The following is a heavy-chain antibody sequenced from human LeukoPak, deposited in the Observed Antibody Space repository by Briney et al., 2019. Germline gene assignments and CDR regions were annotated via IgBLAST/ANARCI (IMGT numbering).Heavy chain of an antibody. V-gene: IGHV3-53*01. CDR2: LYSRGTT. CDR1: GLVVSANY. J-gene: IGHJ5*02. D-gene: IGHD2-8*01. Sequence: PGGSLRLSCAPSGLVVSANYMSWVRQAPGKGLECVSILYSRGTTYYADSVKGRFTISRDDSKNTVFLHMNSLRVDDTAIYYCARVVVRDCTDRVCPDWFDAWGLGTRVTVSS. CDR3: ARVVVRDCTDRVCPDWFDA.